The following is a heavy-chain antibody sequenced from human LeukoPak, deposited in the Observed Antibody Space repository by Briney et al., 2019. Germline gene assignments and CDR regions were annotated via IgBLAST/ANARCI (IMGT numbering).Heavy chain of an antibody. CDR2: IIPIFGTA. D-gene: IGHD5-18*01. CDR3: ARFSTGYSYAPIDY. J-gene: IGHJ4*02. CDR1: GGTFSSYA. V-gene: IGHV1-69*01. Sequence: ASVTVSCKASGGTFSSYAISWVRQAPGLGLEWMGGIIPIFGTANYAQKFQGRVTITADESTSTAYMELSSLRSEDTAVYYCARFSTGYSYAPIDYWGQGTLVTVSS.